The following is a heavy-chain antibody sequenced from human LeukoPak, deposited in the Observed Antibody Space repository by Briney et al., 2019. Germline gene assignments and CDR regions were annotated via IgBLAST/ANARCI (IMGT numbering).Heavy chain of an antibody. D-gene: IGHD2-15*01. CDR3: AKQKGYCSRGSCYFEN. J-gene: IGHJ4*02. CDR2: GNDGGGNT. Sequence: GGSLRLACAASGFTFSDYAMSWVRQAPGKGMEWVSAGNDGGGNTYYADSVKGRFTISRDNPKNTLYLQMNSLRAEDTAIYYCAKQKGYCSRGSCYFENWGQGTLVTVSS. V-gene: IGHV3-23*01. CDR1: GFTFSDYA.